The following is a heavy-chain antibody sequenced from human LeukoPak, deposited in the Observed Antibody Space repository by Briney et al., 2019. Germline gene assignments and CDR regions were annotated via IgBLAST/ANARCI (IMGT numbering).Heavy chain of an antibody. D-gene: IGHD6-19*01. J-gene: IGHJ4*02. CDR1: GFTFSSYW. Sequence: PGGSLRLSCAASGFTFSSYWMSWARQAPGKGLEWVANIKQDGSEKYYVDSVKGRFTISRDNAKNSLYLQMNSLRAEDTAVYYCARDLDSGWGEPDYWGQGTLVTVSS. V-gene: IGHV3-7*01. CDR3: ARDLDSGWGEPDY. CDR2: IKQDGSEK.